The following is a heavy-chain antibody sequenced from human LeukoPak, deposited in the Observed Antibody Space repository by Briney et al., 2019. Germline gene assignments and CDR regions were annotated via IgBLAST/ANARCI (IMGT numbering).Heavy chain of an antibody. CDR3: ARVGIAARPGYYYYYMDV. CDR1: GGTFSSYA. CDR2: IIPIFGTA. V-gene: IGHV1-69*06. Sequence: ASVKVSCKASGGTFSSYAISWVRQAPGQGLEWMGGIIPIFGTANYAQKFQGRVTITADKSTSTAYMELSSLRSEDTAVYYCARVGIAARPGYYYYYMDVWGKGTTVTVSS. J-gene: IGHJ6*03. D-gene: IGHD6-6*01.